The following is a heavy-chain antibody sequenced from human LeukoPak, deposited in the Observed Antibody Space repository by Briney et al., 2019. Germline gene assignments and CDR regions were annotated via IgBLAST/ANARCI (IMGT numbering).Heavy chain of an antibody. Sequence: PGGSLRLSCAASGFTFSSYDMSWVRQAPGKGLEWVSAISVSGGSTYYADSVKGRFTISRDNSKNTLYLQMNSLRAEDTAVYYCAKDQGRVPGRNWFDPWGHGTLVTVSS. J-gene: IGHJ5*02. CDR3: AKDQGRVPGRNWFDP. CDR1: GFTFSSYD. D-gene: IGHD6-19*01. V-gene: IGHV3-23*01. CDR2: ISVSGGST.